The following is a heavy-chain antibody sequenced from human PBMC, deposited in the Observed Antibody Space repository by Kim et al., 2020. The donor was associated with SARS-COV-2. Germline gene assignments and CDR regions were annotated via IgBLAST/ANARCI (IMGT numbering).Heavy chain of an antibody. CDR3: AKDHLRYYFDY. J-gene: IGHJ4*02. Sequence: GGSLRPSCAASGFTFSSYAMHWVRQAPGQGLEWVAVIWYDGSNKYYADSVKGRFTISRDNSKNTLYLQMNSLRAEDTAVYYCAKDHLRYYFDYWGQGTLVTVSS. CDR2: IWYDGSNK. V-gene: IGHV3-33*06. CDR1: GFTFSSYA.